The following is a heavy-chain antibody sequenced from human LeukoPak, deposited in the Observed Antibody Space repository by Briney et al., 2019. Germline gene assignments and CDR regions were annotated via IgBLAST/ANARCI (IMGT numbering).Heavy chain of an antibody. CDR2: INPNSGGT. Sequence: ASVKVSCKASGCTFTGYYMHWVRQAPGQGLEWMGRINPNSGGTNYAQKFQGRVTMTRDTSISTAYMELSRLRSDDTAVYYCARVGYSSGWYLYYFDYWGQGTLVTVSS. D-gene: IGHD6-19*01. V-gene: IGHV1-2*06. J-gene: IGHJ4*02. CDR1: GCTFTGYY. CDR3: ARVGYSSGWYLYYFDY.